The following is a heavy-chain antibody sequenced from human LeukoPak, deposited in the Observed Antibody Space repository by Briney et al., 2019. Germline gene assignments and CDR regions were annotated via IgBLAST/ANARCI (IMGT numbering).Heavy chain of an antibody. J-gene: IGHJ4*02. CDR3: ARGGVYCAGDCVDY. CDR2: ISSSSSYI. Sequence: GGSLRLSCAASGFTLSYNNMNWVRQAPGKGLEWVSSISSSSSYIYFADSVKGRFTVSRDNAKNSLNLQMSSLRAEDTAVYYCARGGVYCAGDCVDYWGQGTLVTVSS. D-gene: IGHD2-21*02. V-gene: IGHV3-21*01. CDR1: GFTLSYNN.